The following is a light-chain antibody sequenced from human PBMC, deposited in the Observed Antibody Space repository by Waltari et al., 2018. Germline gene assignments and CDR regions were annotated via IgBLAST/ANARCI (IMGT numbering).Light chain of an antibody. Sequence: QSALTQPASVSGSPGHSITISCTGTSSDVGGHNYVSWYQQHPGKAPKLMIYEVTNRPSGISSRFSGSKSGNTASLTISGLQAEDEADYYCSSYTSRSISWVFGTGTKVTVL. V-gene: IGLV2-14*01. J-gene: IGLJ1*01. CDR1: SSDVGGHNY. CDR2: EVT. CDR3: SSYTSRSISWV.